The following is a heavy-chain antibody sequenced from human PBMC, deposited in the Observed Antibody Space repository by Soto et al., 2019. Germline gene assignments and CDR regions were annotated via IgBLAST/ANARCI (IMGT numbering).Heavy chain of an antibody. Sequence: GGTLRLSCAASGFTLSDYYMSWIRQAPGKGLERVSYISRSGSTIYYADSVKGRFTISRDNAKNSLYLQMNSLRAEDTAVYYCARDSMIVVTTTRYYGMDVWGQGTTVTVSS. CDR2: ISRSGSTI. D-gene: IGHD3-22*01. CDR1: GFTLSDYY. V-gene: IGHV3-11*01. CDR3: ARDSMIVVTTTRYYGMDV. J-gene: IGHJ6*02.